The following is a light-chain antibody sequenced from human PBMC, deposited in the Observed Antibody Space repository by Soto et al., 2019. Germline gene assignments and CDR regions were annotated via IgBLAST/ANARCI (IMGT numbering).Light chain of an antibody. J-gene: IGLJ1*01. V-gene: IGLV2-8*01. CDR3: KSYAGSNTYV. CDR2: EVV. CDR1: KNDVGFYDF. Sequence: QSALTQPPSASGSPGQSVTISCTGTKNDVGFYDFVSWYQHHPGKAPRLIIYEVVQRPSGVPDRFSGSKSGNTASLTVSGLQAVDEADYFCKSYAGSNTYVFGSGTKVTVL.